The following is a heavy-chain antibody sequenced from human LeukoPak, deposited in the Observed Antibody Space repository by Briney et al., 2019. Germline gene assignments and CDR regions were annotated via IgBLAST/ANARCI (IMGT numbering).Heavy chain of an antibody. J-gene: IGHJ4*02. Sequence: GGSLRLSCAASGFTFSSYSMNWVRQAPGKGLEWVSSISSSSSYIYYADSVKGRFTISRDSAKNSLYLQMNSLRAEDTAVYYCARDRDYRISNFDYWGQGTLVTVSS. V-gene: IGHV3-21*01. CDR2: ISSSSSYI. CDR3: ARDRDYRISNFDY. CDR1: GFTFSSYS. D-gene: IGHD3-16*02.